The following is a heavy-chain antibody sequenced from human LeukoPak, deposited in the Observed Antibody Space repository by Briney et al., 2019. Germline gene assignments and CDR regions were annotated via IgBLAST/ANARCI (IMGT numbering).Heavy chain of an antibody. CDR3: ARRFRVPFDP. V-gene: IGHV4-34*01. CDR2: INHSGST. D-gene: IGHD2-2*01. Sequence: PSETLSLTCAVYGGSFSGYYWSCIRQPPGKGLEWIGEINHSGSTNYNPSLKSRVTISVDTSKNQFSLKLSSVTAADTAVYYCARRFRVPFDPWGQGTLVTVSS. J-gene: IGHJ5*02. CDR1: GGSFSGYY.